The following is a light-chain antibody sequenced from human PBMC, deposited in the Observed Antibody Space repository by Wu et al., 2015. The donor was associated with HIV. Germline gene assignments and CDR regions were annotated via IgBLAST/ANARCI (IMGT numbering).Light chain of an antibody. CDR3: QHYGNSPYT. J-gene: IGKJ2*01. CDR2: GAS. Sequence: EIVLTQSPGTLSLSPGQRATLSCRASQSVSSSYLAWYQQKPGQAPRLLIYGASSRATGIPNRFSGSGSGTGFTLTISRVEPEDFAVYYCQHYGNSPYTFGQGTKLEIK. CDR1: QSVSSSY. V-gene: IGKV3-20*01.